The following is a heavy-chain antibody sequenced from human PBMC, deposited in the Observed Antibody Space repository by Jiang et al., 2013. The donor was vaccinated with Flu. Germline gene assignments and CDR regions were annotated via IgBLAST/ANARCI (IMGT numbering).Heavy chain of an antibody. D-gene: IGHD3-22*01. J-gene: IGHJ3*01. CDR3: ARHIMSRYYDNSGFHAFDV. V-gene: IGHV5-10-1*01. CDR1: GYSFTSYW. Sequence: GAEVKKPGESLKISCKGSGYSFTSYWIGWVRQMPGKGLEWMGRIDPSDSYINYSPSFQGHVTISVDNSISTAYLQWSSLKASDTAMYYCARHIMSRYYDNSGFHAFDVWGQGTMVTVSS. CDR2: IDPSDSYI.